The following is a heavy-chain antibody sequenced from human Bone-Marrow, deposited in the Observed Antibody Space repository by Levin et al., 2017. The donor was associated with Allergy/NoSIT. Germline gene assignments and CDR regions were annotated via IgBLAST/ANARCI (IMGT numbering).Heavy chain of an antibody. CDR2: INHSGTT. D-gene: IGHD3-10*01. CDR3: GRPSISLVRTGFDP. J-gene: IGHJ5*02. Sequence: SETLSLTCTVSGDSISSSGHYWGWIRQSPGTGLEWIGSINHSGTTYYNPSLKSRVTISVDTSKNQFSLKLTSVTAADTAVYYCGRPSISLVRTGFDPWGQGTLVTVSS. CDR1: GDSISSSGHY. V-gene: IGHV4-39*01.